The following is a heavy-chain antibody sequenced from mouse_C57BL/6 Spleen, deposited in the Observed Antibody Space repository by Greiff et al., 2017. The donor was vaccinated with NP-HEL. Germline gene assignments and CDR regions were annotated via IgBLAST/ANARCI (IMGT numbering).Heavy chain of an antibody. D-gene: IGHD1-1*01. J-gene: IGHJ4*01. CDR3: ARRDLYGTYAMDY. CDR2: FHPYNDDT. V-gene: IGHV1-47*01. Sequence: VLLVESGAELVKPGASVKMSCKASGYTFTTYPIEWMHQNPGKSLEWIGNFHPYNDDTKYNEKFKGKATLTVEKSSSTVYLELSRLTSDDSAIYYCARRDLYGTYAMDYWGQGTSVTVSS. CDR1: GYTFTTYP.